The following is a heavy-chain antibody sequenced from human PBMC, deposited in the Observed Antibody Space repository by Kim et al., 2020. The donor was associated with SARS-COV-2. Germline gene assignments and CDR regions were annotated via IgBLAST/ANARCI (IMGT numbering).Heavy chain of an antibody. CDR1: GYSISSGYY. CDR3: ARDGVGYSSSWYPY. Sequence: SETLSLTCTVSGYSISSGYYWGWIRQPPGKGLEWIGSIYHSGSTYYNPSLKSRVTISVDTSKNQFSLKLSSVTAADTAVYYCARDGVGYSSSWYPYWGQG. J-gene: IGHJ4*02. D-gene: IGHD6-13*01. V-gene: IGHV4-38-2*02. CDR2: IYHSGST.